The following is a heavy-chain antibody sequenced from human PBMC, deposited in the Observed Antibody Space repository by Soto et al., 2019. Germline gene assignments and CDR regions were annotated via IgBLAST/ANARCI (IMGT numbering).Heavy chain of an antibody. Sequence: GGSLRLSCAASGFTFSSYAMSWVRQAPGKGLEWVSAISGSGGSTYYADSVKGRFTISRDNAKNSLYLQMNSLRDEDTAVYYCARDRTIIGGDYYYYGMDVWGQGTTVTVSS. V-gene: IGHV3-23*01. D-gene: IGHD2-15*01. J-gene: IGHJ6*02. CDR3: ARDRTIIGGDYYYYGMDV. CDR1: GFTFSSYA. CDR2: ISGSGGST.